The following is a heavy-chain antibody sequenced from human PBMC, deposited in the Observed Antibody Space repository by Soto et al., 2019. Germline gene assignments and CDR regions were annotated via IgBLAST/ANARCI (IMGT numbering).Heavy chain of an antibody. J-gene: IGHJ4*02. V-gene: IGHV3-66*01. D-gene: IGHD4-17*01. Sequence: EVQLEESGGGLVQPGGSLRLSRAASGFTVSTNYMNWVRQAPGKGLEWVSVIYSGGSAYYADSVKGRFTISRDNFKNTVFLQMSSLRAEDTAVYFCARGDGDPFDYWGQGTLVTVSS. CDR1: GFTVSTNY. CDR3: ARGDGDPFDY. CDR2: IYSGGSA.